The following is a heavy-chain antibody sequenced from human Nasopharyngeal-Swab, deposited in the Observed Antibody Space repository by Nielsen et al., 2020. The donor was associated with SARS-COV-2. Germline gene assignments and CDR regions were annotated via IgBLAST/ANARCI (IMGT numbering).Heavy chain of an antibody. V-gene: IGHV3-7*01. D-gene: IGHD3-10*01. CDR1: GFTFSSYW. CDR2: IKQDGSEK. J-gene: IGHJ4*02. Sequence: GGSLRLSCAASGFTFSSYWMSWVRQAPGKGLEWVANIKQDGSEKYYVDSVKGRFTISRDNAKNSLYLQMNSLRAEDTAVYYCVRLMVRGVYYFDYWGQGTLVTVSS. CDR3: VRLMVRGVYYFDY.